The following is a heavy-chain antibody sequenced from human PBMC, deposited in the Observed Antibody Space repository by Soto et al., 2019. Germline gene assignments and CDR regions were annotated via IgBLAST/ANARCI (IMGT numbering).Heavy chain of an antibody. J-gene: IGHJ4*02. CDR3: SRKSGSAYYFDF. CDR2: IYHSGST. Sequence: SETLSLTCAVSGGSVSSGDYYWTWIRRPPGKGLEWIGYIYHSGSTYYNPSLKSRLTISLDTSKNQFSLKLSSVNAADTAVYYCSRKSGSAYYFDFWGQGTLVTVSS. CDR1: GGSVSSGDYY. D-gene: IGHD3-16*01. V-gene: IGHV4-30-4*01.